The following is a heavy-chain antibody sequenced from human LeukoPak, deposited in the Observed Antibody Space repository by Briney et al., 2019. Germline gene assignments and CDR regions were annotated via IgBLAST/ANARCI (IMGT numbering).Heavy chain of an antibody. J-gene: IGHJ4*02. CDR3: AKTPGRELWSAPFDY. V-gene: IGHV3-74*01. CDR2: INSDGSST. CDR1: GFTFSNYW. Sequence: GGSLRLSCAASGFTFSNYWMHWVRQAPGKGLVWVSRINSDGSSTDFADSVKGRFTISRDNAKNTLYLQMNSLRAADTAVYYCAKTPGRELWSAPFDYWGQGTLVTVSS. D-gene: IGHD5-18*01.